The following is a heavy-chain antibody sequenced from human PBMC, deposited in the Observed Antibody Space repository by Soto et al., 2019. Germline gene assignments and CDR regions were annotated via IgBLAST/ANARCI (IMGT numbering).Heavy chain of an antibody. CDR2: IYSGGST. Sequence: HPGGSLRLSCAASVFPVSSNYMSWVRQAPGKGLEWVSVIYSGGSTYYADSVKGRFTISRDNSKNTLYLQMNSLRAEDTAVYYCAREGGEQWLDYFQHWGQGTLVTVSS. V-gene: IGHV3-53*01. J-gene: IGHJ1*01. CDR3: AREGGEQWLDYFQH. D-gene: IGHD6-19*01. CDR1: VFPVSSNY.